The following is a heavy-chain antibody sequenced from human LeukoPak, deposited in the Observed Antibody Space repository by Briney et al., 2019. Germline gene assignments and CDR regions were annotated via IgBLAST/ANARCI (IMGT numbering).Heavy chain of an antibody. CDR3: ARAYYDFWSGPYFRH. Sequence: PSETLSLTCTVSGYSISSGYYWGWIRQPPGKGLEWIGSIYHTGSTYYNPSLKSRVTISVDTSKNQFSLKLSSVTAADTAVYYCARAYYDFWSGPYFRHWGQGTLVTVSS. D-gene: IGHD3-3*01. CDR2: IYHTGST. V-gene: IGHV4-38-2*02. J-gene: IGHJ1*01. CDR1: GYSISSGYY.